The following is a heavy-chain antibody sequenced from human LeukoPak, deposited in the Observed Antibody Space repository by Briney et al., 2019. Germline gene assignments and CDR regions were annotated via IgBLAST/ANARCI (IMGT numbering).Heavy chain of an antibody. V-gene: IGHV4-34*01. J-gene: IGHJ4*02. CDR1: GGSFSGYY. CDR2: INHCGST. Sequence: PSETLSLTCAVYGGSFSGYYWSWIRQPPGKGLEWIGEINHCGSTNYNPSLKSRVTISVDTSKNQFSLKLSSVTAADTAVYYCARASHDYGDYSHFDYWGQGTLVTVSS. D-gene: IGHD4-17*01. CDR3: ARASHDYGDYSHFDY.